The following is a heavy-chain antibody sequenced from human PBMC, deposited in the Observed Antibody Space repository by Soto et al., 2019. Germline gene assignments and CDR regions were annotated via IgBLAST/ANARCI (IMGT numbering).Heavy chain of an antibody. CDR1: GGSISSYY. V-gene: IGHV4-59*01. Sequence: PSETLSLTCTVSGGSISSYYWSWIRQPPGKGLEWIGYIYYSGSTNYNPSLKSRVTISVDTSKNQFSLKLGSVTAADTAVYYCARVPRWVGSSWLWYFDYWGQGTLVTVSS. D-gene: IGHD6-13*01. J-gene: IGHJ4*02. CDR2: IYYSGST. CDR3: ARVPRWVGSSWLWYFDY.